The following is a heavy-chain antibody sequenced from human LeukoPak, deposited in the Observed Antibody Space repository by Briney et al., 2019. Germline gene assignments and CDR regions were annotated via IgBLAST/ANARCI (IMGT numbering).Heavy chain of an antibody. CDR2: IYYSGST. D-gene: IGHD3-22*01. J-gene: IGHJ3*02. Sequence: SETLSLTCTVSGGSISSYYWSWIRQPPGKGLEWIGYIYYSGSTNYNPSLKSRVTISVDTSKNQFSLKLSSVTAADTAVYYCARISGSGYNSRGAFDIWGQGTMVTVS. CDR1: GGSISSYY. V-gene: IGHV4-59*01. CDR3: ARISGSGYNSRGAFDI.